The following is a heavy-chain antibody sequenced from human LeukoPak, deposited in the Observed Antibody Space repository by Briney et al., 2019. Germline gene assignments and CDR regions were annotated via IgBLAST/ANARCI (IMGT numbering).Heavy chain of an antibody. Sequence: GASVKVSCKASGYTFTSYGISWVRQAPGQGLEWMGWISAYNGNTNYAQKLQGRVTMTTDTSTSTAYMELRSLRSDDTAVYYCARDHTMVRGVDPYYYYGMDVWGQGTTVTVSS. J-gene: IGHJ6*02. D-gene: IGHD3-10*01. CDR1: GYTFTSYG. CDR3: ARDHTMVRGVDPYYYYGMDV. V-gene: IGHV1-18*01. CDR2: ISAYNGNT.